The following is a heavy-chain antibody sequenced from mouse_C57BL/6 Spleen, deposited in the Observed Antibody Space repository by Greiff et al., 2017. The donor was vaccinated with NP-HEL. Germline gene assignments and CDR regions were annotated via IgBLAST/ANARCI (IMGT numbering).Heavy chain of an antibody. CDR1: GYTFTDYY. CDR2: INTNNGGT. CDR3: ASSLDDHDVCAY. J-gene: IGHJ3*01. Sequence: VQLQQSGPELVKPGASVKISCKASGYTFTDYYMNWVKERHGKRLEWIGDINTNNGGTSYNQKFKGKATLSVDKSSSTAYLELRSLTSEDSAVYYCASSLDDHDVCAYWGRGTLVTVSA. V-gene: IGHV1-26*01.